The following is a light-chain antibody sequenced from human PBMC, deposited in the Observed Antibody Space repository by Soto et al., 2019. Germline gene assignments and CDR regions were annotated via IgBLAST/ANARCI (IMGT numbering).Light chain of an antibody. CDR2: GAS. Sequence: EIVMTQSPATLSVSPGERATLSCRASQSVGSNLAWYQQRPGQAPRPLIYGASTRAIGIPPTFSGSGSGTEFTLTISSLQSEEFAVYYCQQYNNWPYTFGRGTKLEIK. CDR1: QSVGSN. CDR3: QQYNNWPYT. J-gene: IGKJ2*01. V-gene: IGKV3-15*01.